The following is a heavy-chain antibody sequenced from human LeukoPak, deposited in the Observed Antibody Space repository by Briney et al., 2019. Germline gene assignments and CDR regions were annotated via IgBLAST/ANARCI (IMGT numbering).Heavy chain of an antibody. V-gene: IGHV4-4*07. CDR3: ARDAKYYYGSRTYFFFEY. Sequence: SETLSLTCAVYGGSFSGYYWSWIRQPAGKGLEWIGHIYTSGATNYNPSLKSRVTMSIDTSKNQFSLKLSSVTAADTAVYYCARDAKYYYGSRTYFFFEYWGQGTLLTVSS. CDR1: GGSFSGYY. D-gene: IGHD3-10*01. CDR2: IYTSGAT. J-gene: IGHJ4*02.